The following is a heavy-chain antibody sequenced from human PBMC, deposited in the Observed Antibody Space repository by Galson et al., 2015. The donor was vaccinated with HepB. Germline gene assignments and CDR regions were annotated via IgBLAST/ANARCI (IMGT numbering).Heavy chain of an antibody. CDR1: GVTLSNYG. CDR2: VSYDGGTK. V-gene: IGHV3-30*03. Sequence: SLRLSCAASGVTLSNYGMHWVRQAPGKGLEWVAVVSYDGGTKYSADSVRGRFTISKDKSRNTVYLQMDTLRPEDTAVYFCAREGDTYRSGRYGSWGQGTLVTVSS. J-gene: IGHJ4*02. D-gene: IGHD6-13*01. CDR3: AREGDTYRSGRYGS.